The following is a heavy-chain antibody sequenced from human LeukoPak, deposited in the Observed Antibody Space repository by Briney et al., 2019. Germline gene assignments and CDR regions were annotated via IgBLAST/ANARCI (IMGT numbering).Heavy chain of an antibody. CDR1: GGSISSYY. D-gene: IGHD4-17*01. CDR3: ARDYGDYTFDY. J-gene: IGHJ4*02. V-gene: IGHV4-59*01. CDR2: IYYSGST. Sequence: SETLSLTCTVSGGSISSYYWSWIRQPPGKGLEWIGYIYYSGSTNYNPSLKSRVTISVDTSKNQFSLKLSSVTAADTAVYYCARDYGDYTFDYWGQGTLVTVSS.